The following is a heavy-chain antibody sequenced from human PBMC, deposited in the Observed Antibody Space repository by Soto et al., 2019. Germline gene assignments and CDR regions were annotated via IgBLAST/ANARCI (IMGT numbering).Heavy chain of an antibody. CDR1: GASFTGHY. Sequence: QVQLQQWGAGLLKPSATLSLTCTVHGASFTGHYWSWVRQSTGKGLEWIGEMNHLGSSNYNPSLKSRVTLSVDTSKNQFSLNLRSVTAVDTAVYFCGGAEAGPNKYWCQGTLVTVSS. D-gene: IGHD6-13*01. CDR2: MNHLGSS. CDR3: GGAEAGPNKY. J-gene: IGHJ4*02. V-gene: IGHV4-34*01.